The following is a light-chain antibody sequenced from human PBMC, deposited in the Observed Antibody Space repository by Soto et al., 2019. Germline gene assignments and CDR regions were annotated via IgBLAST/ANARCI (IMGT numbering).Light chain of an antibody. J-gene: IGKJ4*01. CDR3: QHYRTS. V-gene: IGKV3-20*01. Sequence: EIVLTQSPGTLSLSPGERATLSCRASQSVSSRSLAWYQQKPGQPPRLLIYGASSRATGIPDRFSGSGSGTVFTLTITRLEPEDFAVYYCQHYRTSFGGGTKVEIK. CDR2: GAS. CDR1: QSVSSRS.